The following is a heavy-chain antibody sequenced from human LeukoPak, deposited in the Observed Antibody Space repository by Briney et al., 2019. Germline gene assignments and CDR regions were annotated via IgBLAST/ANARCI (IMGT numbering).Heavy chain of an antibody. Sequence: GGSLRLSCAASGFTFSDYYMSWIRQAPGKGLEWVSYISSTRTFTNYAHSVKGRVTISRDNAKNSLYLQMNSLRAEDTAVYYCATSKRDYFDYWGQGTLVTVSS. CDR2: ISSTRTFT. V-gene: IGHV3-11*03. J-gene: IGHJ4*02. CDR1: GFTFSDYY. CDR3: ATSKRDYFDY.